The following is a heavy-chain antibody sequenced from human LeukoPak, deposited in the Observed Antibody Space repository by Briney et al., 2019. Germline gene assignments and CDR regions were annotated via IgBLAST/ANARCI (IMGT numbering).Heavy chain of an antibody. Sequence: SETLSLTCTVSGGSISSYYWSWIRQPPGKGLEWIGNIYYSGTTNYNPSLKSRVTISVDTSKNQFSLILSSVTAADTAVYYCVRGSTLRHYQYWGQGTLVTVSS. CDR2: IYYSGTT. CDR3: VRGSTLRHYQY. CDR1: GGSISSYY. J-gene: IGHJ4*02. V-gene: IGHV4-59*08. D-gene: IGHD3-16*01.